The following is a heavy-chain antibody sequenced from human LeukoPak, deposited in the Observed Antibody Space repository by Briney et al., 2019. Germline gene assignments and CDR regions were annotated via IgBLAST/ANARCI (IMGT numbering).Heavy chain of an antibody. CDR1: GFTFSGYG. V-gene: IGHV3-23*01. D-gene: IGHD1-26*01. J-gene: IGHJ3*01. Sequence: GGSLRLSCAASGFTFSGYGMSWVRHAPGKGLEWVSPISGGGDSTNYAASVKGRFSVSRDNSRNTLYLQMSSLRAEDTAVYYCAKNQWEQLAFDVWGQGTMVTVSS. CDR2: ISGGGDST. CDR3: AKNQWEQLAFDV.